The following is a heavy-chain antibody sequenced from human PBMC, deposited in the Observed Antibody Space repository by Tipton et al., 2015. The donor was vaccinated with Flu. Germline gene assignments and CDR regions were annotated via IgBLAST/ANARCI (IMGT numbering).Heavy chain of an antibody. CDR2: IYKTGIT. CDR3: APSTRYWTGGHSFGW. CDR1: GASISSTTYY. V-gene: IGHV4-39*07. J-gene: IGHJ4*02. Sequence: TLSLTCDVSGASISSTTYYWGWIRQPPGKGLEWIGSIYKTGITDYNPSLKSRVTLSLDTSKNQFSLKVRSVNAADTAVYYCAPSTRYWTGGHSFGWWGRGTQVTVSS. D-gene: IGHD2-2*01.